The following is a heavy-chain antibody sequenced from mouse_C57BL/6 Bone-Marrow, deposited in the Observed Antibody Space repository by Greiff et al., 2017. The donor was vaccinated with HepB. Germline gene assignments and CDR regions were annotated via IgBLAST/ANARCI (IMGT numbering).Heavy chain of an antibody. CDR1: GYTFTSYW. D-gene: IGHD1-1*01. V-gene: IGHV1-64*01. CDR3: ARSRNYGSSYGYWYFDV. CDR2: IHPNSGST. J-gene: IGHJ1*03. Sequence: VQLQQPGAELVKPGASVKLSCKASGYTFTSYWMHWVKQRPGQGLEWIGMIHPNSGSTNYNEKFKSKATLTVDKSSSTAYMQLSSLTSEDSAVYYCARSRNYGSSYGYWYFDVWGTGTTVTVSS.